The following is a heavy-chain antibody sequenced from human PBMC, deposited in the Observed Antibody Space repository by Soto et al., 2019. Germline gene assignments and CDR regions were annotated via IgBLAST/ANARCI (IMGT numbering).Heavy chain of an antibody. D-gene: IGHD3-3*01. V-gene: IGHV3-23*01. CDR2: ISGSGGST. J-gene: IGHJ4*02. CDR1: GFTFSSYA. CDR3: AKALPPGVAPFDY. Sequence: GESLKISCAASGFTFSSYAMSWVRQAPGKGLEWVSAISGSGGSTYYADSVKGRFTISRDNSKNTLYLQMNSLRAEDTAVYYCAKALPPGVAPFDYWGQGTLVTVSS.